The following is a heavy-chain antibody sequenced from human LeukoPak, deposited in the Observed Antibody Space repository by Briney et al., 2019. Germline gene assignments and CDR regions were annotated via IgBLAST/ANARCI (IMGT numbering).Heavy chain of an antibody. Sequence: GGSLRLSCAASGFTFSSYGMHWVRQAPGKGLEWVAVIWYDGSNKYYADSVKGRFTISRDNSKNTLYLQINSLRAEDTAVYYCARAGPETYYYGMDVWGQGTTVTVSS. V-gene: IGHV3-33*01. CDR1: GFTFSSYG. CDR3: ARAGPETYYYGMDV. J-gene: IGHJ6*02. CDR2: IWYDGSNK.